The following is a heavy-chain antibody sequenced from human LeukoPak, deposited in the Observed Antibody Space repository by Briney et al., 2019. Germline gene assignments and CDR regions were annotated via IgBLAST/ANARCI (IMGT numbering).Heavy chain of an antibody. V-gene: IGHV4-61*01. CDR2: MHYSGST. J-gene: IGHJ2*01. Sequence: SETLSLTCTVAGGSVSNGNYYWSWIRQPPGKGLEWIGNMHYSGSTNYNPSLKSRVTISVDTSMNQFSLLLTSATAADTAVYYCARDSLLRGSGWDYWYFDLWGRGTLVTVSS. D-gene: IGHD6-25*01. CDR1: GGSVSNGNYY. CDR3: ARDSLLRGSGWDYWYFDL.